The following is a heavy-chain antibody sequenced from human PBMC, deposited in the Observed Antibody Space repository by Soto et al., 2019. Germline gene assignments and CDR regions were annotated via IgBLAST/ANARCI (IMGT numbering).Heavy chain of an antibody. CDR2: IWYDGSNK. D-gene: IGHD3-9*01. CDR3: ARDSAHDILTGPLDY. V-gene: IGHV3-33*01. J-gene: IGHJ4*02. CDR1: GFTFSSYG. Sequence: QVQLVESGGGVVQPGRSLRLSCAASGFTFSSYGMHWVRQAPGKGLEWVAVIWYDGSNKYYADSVKGRFTISRDNSKNTLYLQMNSLRAEDTAVYYCARDSAHDILTGPLDYWGQGTLVTVSS.